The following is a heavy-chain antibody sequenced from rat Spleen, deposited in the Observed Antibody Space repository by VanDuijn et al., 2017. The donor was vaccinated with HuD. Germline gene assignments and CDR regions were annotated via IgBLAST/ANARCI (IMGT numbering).Heavy chain of an antibody. CDR2: INTDGTDT. J-gene: IGHJ2*01. CDR1: GFTFSTYV. CDR3: ARERNWERYFDY. D-gene: IGHD5-1*01. V-gene: IGHV5-43*01. Sequence: EVHLVESGGDLVQPGISLKVSCVASGFTFSTYVMHWFRQAPENGIEWLAYINTDGTDTHYAETVKGRFTISRDNAKNTVDMQLSSLRSEDTAMYFCARERNWERYFDYWGQGVMVTVSS.